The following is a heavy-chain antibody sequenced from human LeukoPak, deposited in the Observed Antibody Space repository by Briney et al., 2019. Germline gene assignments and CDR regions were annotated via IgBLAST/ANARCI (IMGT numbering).Heavy chain of an antibody. CDR1: GFTFSSYA. Sequence: GGSLRLSCAASGFTFSSYAMSGVRQAPGEGVEWVSGICGSGGSTYYAYSVRGRFTIPRDNCKHTLYLQMNSLRAEDTAVYCCAQGDFWSGYYSAGIPFDYWGQGTLVTVSS. V-gene: IGHV3-23*01. CDR2: ICGSGGST. J-gene: IGHJ4*02. D-gene: IGHD3-3*01. CDR3: AQGDFWSGYYSAGIPFDY.